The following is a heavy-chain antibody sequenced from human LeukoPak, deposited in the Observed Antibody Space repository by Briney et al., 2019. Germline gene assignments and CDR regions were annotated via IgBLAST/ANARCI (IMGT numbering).Heavy chain of an antibody. CDR2: IDISSTTI. J-gene: IGHJ5*02. V-gene: IGHV3-48*01. CDR3: ARGPPLFDP. CDR1: GFSFSSYT. Sequence: GGSLRLSCAASGFSFSSYTTNWVRQAPGQGLEWLSYIDISSTTIYYADSVKGRFTISRDNAKNPLYLQMNSPRAEDTAVYYCARGPPLFDPWGQGTLVTVSS.